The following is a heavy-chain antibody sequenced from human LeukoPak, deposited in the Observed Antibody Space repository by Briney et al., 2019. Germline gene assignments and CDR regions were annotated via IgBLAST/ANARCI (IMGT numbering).Heavy chain of an antibody. Sequence: PGGSLRLSCAASGFSFSSYDMYWVRQAPGKGLEWVAFIRYDGNNKYYADSVEGRFTISRDNSESTLYLQLNSLRAEDTAVYYCTTITVASHFDYWGPGTLVTVSS. CDR1: GFSFSSYD. V-gene: IGHV3-30*02. CDR3: TTITVASHFDY. CDR2: IRYDGNNK. D-gene: IGHD6-19*01. J-gene: IGHJ4*02.